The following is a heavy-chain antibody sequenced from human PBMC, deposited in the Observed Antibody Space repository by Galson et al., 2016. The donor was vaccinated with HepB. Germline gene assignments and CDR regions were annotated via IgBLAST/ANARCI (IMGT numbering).Heavy chain of an antibody. CDR1: GDSISNNTW. Sequence: SETLSLTCVVSGDSISNNTWWWSWVRQPPGKGLEWIGETHPSGSSNYNPSLKSRVTISVDKSENQFSLKLSSVAAADTAIYYCARGNEYVWKDWGQGTLVTVSS. J-gene: IGHJ4*02. CDR3: ARGNEYVWKD. D-gene: IGHD3-16*01. CDR2: THPSGSS. V-gene: IGHV4/OR15-8*01.